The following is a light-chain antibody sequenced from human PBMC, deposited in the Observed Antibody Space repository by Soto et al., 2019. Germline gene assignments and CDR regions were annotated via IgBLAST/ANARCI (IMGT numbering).Light chain of an antibody. Sequence: QSVLTQPRSVSGSPGHSVTISCTGTSSDVGGYNYVSWYQQHPGKAPKLMIYDVNKRPSGVPDRFSGSKSGNTASLTISGLQAEDEADYYCCSYAGSYTLVFGTGTKLTVL. CDR3: CSYAGSYTLV. CDR2: DVN. J-gene: IGLJ1*01. V-gene: IGLV2-11*01. CDR1: SSDVGGYNY.